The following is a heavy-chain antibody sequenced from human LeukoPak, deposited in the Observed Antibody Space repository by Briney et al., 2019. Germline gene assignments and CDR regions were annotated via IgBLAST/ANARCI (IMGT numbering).Heavy chain of an antibody. Sequence: ASVKVSCKASGYTFTSYGISWVRQAPGQGLEWMGWISAYNGNTNYAQKLQGRVTMTTDTSTSTAYMGLRSLRSDDKAVYYCARLLDTAMVTSYWFDPWGQGTLVTVSS. V-gene: IGHV1-18*01. J-gene: IGHJ5*02. CDR2: ISAYNGNT. CDR1: GYTFTSYG. CDR3: ARLLDTAMVTSYWFDP. D-gene: IGHD5-18*01.